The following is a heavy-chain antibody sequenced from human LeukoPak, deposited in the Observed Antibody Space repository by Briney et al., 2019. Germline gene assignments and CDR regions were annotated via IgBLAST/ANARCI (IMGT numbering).Heavy chain of an antibody. CDR3: ARVFPFWSGQN. V-gene: IGHV3-21*01. D-gene: IGHD3-3*01. CDR2: ISSSSSYI. Sequence: GGSLRLSCAASGFTVSSNYMSWVRQAPGKGLEWVSSISSSSSYIYYADSVKGRFTISRDNAKNSLYLQMNSLRAEDTAVYYCARVFPFWSGQNWGQGTLVTVSS. J-gene: IGHJ4*02. CDR1: GFTVSSNY.